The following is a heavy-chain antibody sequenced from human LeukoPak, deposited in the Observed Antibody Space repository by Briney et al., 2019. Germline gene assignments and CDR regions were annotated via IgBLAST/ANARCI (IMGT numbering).Heavy chain of an antibody. CDR2: IFYSGRT. J-gene: IGHJ6*03. V-gene: IGHV4-39*07. D-gene: IGHD2-2*01. CDR1: GGSISSSTYY. CDR3: ARTTEGYCSSASCFGFSYSYYMDV. Sequence: SETLSLTCTVSGGSISSSTYYWGWIRQPPGKGLEWIGSIFYSGRTYYNPSLKSRVTMSVDTSKNQFSLKLSSVIAADTAVYYCARTTEGYCSSASCFGFSYSYYMDVWGKGTTVTISS.